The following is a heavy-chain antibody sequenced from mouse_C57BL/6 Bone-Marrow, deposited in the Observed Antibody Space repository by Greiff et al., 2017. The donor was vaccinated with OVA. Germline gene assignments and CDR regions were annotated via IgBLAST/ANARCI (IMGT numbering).Heavy chain of an antibody. D-gene: IGHD1-1*01. CDR2: INPNYGTT. CDR1: GYSFTDYN. J-gene: IGHJ2*01. V-gene: IGHV1-39*01. CDR3: ALKYYGRDY. Sequence: EVKLMESGPELVKPGASVKISCKASGYSFTDYNMNWVKQSNGKSLEWIGVINPNYGTTCYNQKFKGKATLTVDQSSSTAYMQLNRLASEDSAVYDCALKYYGRDYWGQGTTLTVSS.